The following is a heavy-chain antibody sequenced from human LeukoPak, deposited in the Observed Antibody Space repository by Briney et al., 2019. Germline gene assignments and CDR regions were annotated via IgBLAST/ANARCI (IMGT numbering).Heavy chain of an antibody. Sequence: GGSLRLSCAVSGSNFYNTGMSWVRPAPGKGLEWVSGISWNSGSIGYADSVRGRFTISRDNSQNTVSLQVNNLRTEDTALYYCAKTSLSDASGHYYYMDVWGKGTTVTVSS. CDR2: ISWNSGSI. CDR1: GSNFYNTG. D-gene: IGHD3-3*01. J-gene: IGHJ6*03. CDR3: AKTSLSDASGHYYYMDV. V-gene: IGHV3-9*01.